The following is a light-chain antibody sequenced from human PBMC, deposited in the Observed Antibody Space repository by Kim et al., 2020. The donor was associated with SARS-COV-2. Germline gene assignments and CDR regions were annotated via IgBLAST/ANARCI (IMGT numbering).Light chain of an antibody. CDR1: KLGDKY. CDR2: QDN. J-gene: IGLJ1*01. Sequence: SYELTQPPSVSVSPGQTASITCSGYKLGDKYVSWYQQKPGQSPVVVIYQDNQRPSGIPERFSGSNSGNTATLTISGPQAMDEADYYCQAWDSNHHKYVFG. CDR3: QAWDSNHHKYV. V-gene: IGLV3-1*01.